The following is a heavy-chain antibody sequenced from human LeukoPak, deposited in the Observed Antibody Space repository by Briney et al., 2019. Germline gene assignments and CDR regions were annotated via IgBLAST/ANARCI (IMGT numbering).Heavy chain of an antibody. Sequence: AAETLSLTCAVYGGSFSGYYWSWIRQPPGKGLEWITEINHSGSTNYNPSLKSRVTISVDTSKNQSALKLSSVSAADTAVYYWARGGSGAFKRGYRPMGARAFDIWGQGTMVTVSS. D-gene: IGHD5-18*01. J-gene: IGHJ3*02. CDR1: GGSFSGYY. CDR2: INHSGST. CDR3: ARGGSGAFKRGYRPMGARAFDI. V-gene: IGHV4-34*01.